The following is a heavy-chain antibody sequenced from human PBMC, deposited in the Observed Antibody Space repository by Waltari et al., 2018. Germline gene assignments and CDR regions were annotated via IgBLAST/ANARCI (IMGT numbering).Heavy chain of an antibody. Sequence: QLQLQESGSGLVKPSQTLSLTCAVSGGSISSGGYSWSWIRQPPGKGLEWIGYIYHSGSTYYNPSLKSRVTISVDRSKNQFSLKLSSVTAADTAVYYCASGWFYSGYDPPGFDYWGQGTLVTVSS. CDR3: ASGWFYSGYDPPGFDY. D-gene: IGHD5-12*01. CDR1: GGSISSGGYS. J-gene: IGHJ4*02. CDR2: IYHSGST. V-gene: IGHV4-30-2*01.